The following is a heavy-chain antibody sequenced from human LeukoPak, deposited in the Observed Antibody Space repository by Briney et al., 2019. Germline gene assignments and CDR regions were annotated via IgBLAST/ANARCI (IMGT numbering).Heavy chain of an antibody. V-gene: IGHV3-7*01. Sequence: GGSLRLSCAASGFTFSSYWMSWVRQAPGTGLEWVANIHQDGGEKYYVDSVKGRFTISRDNAKNSLYPQMNSLRAEDTAIYYCGRESSSSTFDYWGQGTPVTVSS. J-gene: IGHJ4*02. CDR1: GFTFSSYW. CDR2: IHQDGGEK. CDR3: GRESSSSTFDY. D-gene: IGHD5/OR15-5a*01.